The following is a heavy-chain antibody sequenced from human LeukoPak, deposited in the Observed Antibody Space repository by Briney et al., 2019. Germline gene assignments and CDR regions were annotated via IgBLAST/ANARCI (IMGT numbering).Heavy chain of an antibody. J-gene: IGHJ4*02. Sequence: GGSLRLSCAASGFIFSSYSMNWVRQAPGKGLEWISYISSSSRTIYYADSVKGRFTISRDNAKNSLYLQMNSLRDEDTAVYYCASRPRFDTRGYYVDYWGQGSLVTVSS. D-gene: IGHD3-22*01. V-gene: IGHV3-48*02. CDR3: ASRPRFDTRGYYVDY. CDR2: ISSSSRTI. CDR1: GFIFSSYS.